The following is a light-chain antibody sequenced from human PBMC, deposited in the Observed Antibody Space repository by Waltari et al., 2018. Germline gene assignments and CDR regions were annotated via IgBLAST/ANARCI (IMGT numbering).Light chain of an antibody. CDR3: QSYDSSLWV. V-gene: IGLV6-57*02. CDR1: RRRIDSNY. Sequence: FMLTQPHSVSESPGKTVTSPCTGSRRRIDSNYVQWYQQRPGSAPTTVIYEDNQRPSGVPDRFSGSIDSSSNSASLTISGLKTEDEADYYCQSYDSSLWVFGGGTKLTVL. CDR2: EDN. J-gene: IGLJ3*02.